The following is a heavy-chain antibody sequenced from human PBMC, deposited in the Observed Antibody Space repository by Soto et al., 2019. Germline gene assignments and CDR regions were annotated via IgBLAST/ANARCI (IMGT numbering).Heavy chain of an antibody. J-gene: IGHJ5*02. V-gene: IGHV3-23*01. CDR3: AGVGYCSGSSCRNWFDP. CDR1: GFTFSSYA. CDR2: ISGSGGST. Sequence: GGSLRLSCAASGFTFSSYAMSWVRQAPGKGLEWVSAISGSGGSTYYADSVKGRFTISRDNSKNTLYLQMNSLRAEDTAVYYCAGVGYCSGSSCRNWFDPWGQGTLVTVSS. D-gene: IGHD2-15*01.